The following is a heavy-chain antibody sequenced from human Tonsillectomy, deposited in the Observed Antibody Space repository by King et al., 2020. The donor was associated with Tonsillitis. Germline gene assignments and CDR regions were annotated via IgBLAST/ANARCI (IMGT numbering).Heavy chain of an antibody. D-gene: IGHD3-16*01. Sequence: QLVQSGAEVKKPGASVKVSCKASGYTFTGYYMHWGRQAPVQGLEGTGWVNPNSGGTNFAQKFQGRVTMTRDTSISTAYMELSRLRSDDTAVYYCARDQNLVWGSHFDYWGQGTLVTVSS. J-gene: IGHJ4*02. CDR2: VNPNSGGT. V-gene: IGHV1-2*02. CDR1: GYTFTGYY. CDR3: ARDQNLVWGSHFDY.